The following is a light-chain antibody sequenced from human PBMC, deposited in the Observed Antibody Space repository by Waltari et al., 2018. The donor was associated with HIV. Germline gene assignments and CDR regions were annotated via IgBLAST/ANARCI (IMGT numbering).Light chain of an antibody. J-gene: IGKJ5*01. CDR1: QSLLHSTKKNS. CDR3: MQALQTIT. CDR2: LGS. V-gene: IGKV2-28*01. Sequence: DIVMTQSPLSLPVTPGEPASLSCKSSQSLLHSTKKNSLDWYLQKPGQSPQLLIYLGSNRAAGVPDRFSGSGSGTDFTLKISRVEAEDVGVYYCMQALQTITFGQGTRLEIK.